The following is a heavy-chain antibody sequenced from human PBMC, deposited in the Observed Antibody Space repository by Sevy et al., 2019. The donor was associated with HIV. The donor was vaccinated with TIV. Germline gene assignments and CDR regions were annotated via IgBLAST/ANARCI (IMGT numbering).Heavy chain of an antibody. CDR1: GFTFSSDW. CDR2: IKQDGSEK. CDR3: VRESGEAAFDI. D-gene: IGHD3-3*01. J-gene: IGHJ3*02. V-gene: IGHV3-7*01. Sequence: GGSLRLSCAASGFTFSSDWMSWVRQAPGKGLEWVANIKQDGSEKYYVDSVKGRFTISRDNAKNSLYLQMNSLRAEDTAVYYCVRESGEAAFDIWGQGTMVTVSS.